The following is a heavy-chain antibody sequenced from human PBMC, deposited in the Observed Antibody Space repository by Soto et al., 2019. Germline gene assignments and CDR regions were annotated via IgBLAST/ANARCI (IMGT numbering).Heavy chain of an antibody. CDR3: AREQGLVVAAHYYYYMDV. D-gene: IGHD2-15*01. CDR1: GYTFTSYD. Sequence: QVQLVQSGAEVKKPGASVKVSCKASGYTFTSYDINWVRQATGQGLEWMGWMNPNSGNTGYAQKFQGRVTMTRNTSISTAYMELSSLRSEDTAVYYCAREQGLVVAAHYYYYMDVWGKGTTVTVSS. CDR2: MNPNSGNT. V-gene: IGHV1-8*01. J-gene: IGHJ6*03.